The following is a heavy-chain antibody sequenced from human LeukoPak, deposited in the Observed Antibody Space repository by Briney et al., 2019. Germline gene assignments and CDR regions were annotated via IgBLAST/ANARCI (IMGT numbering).Heavy chain of an antibody. J-gene: IGHJ4*02. Sequence: PGGSLRLSCAASGFTFSSYAMHWVRQAPGKGLEWVAVISYDGSNKYYADSVKGRFTISRDNSKNTLYLQMNSLRAEDTAVYYCAKDFDSWNYWGQGTLVTVSS. D-gene: IGHD3-9*01. CDR1: GFTFSSYA. CDR3: AKDFDSWNY. CDR2: ISYDGSNK. V-gene: IGHV3-30-3*01.